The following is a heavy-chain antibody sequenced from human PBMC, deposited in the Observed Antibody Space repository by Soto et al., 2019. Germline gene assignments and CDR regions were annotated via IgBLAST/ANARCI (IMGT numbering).Heavy chain of an antibody. CDR3: AIGCTSCYTAGFDP. V-gene: IGHV4-30-2*01. Sequence: SETLSLTCAVSGGSISSCGYSWSWIRQPPGKGLEWIGYIYHSGSTYYNPSLKSRVTISVDRSKNQFSLKLSSVTAADTAVYYCAIGCTSCYTAGFDPWGPGIPVTLFS. CDR2: IYHSGST. J-gene: IGHJ5*02. D-gene: IGHD2-2*02. CDR1: GGSISSCGYS.